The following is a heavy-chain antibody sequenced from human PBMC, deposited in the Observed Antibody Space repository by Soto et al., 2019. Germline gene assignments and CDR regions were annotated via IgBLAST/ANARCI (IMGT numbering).Heavy chain of an antibody. Sequence: GGSLRLSCAASGYSFDAYIMNWVRQASGKGLEWVSSINPRGLTKFYADSVRGRFTISRDDASSSLFLQMNNLRAEDTAVYYCATWYGNHYFGLDVWGQGTTVTVSS. V-gene: IGHV3-48*01. CDR3: ATWYGNHYFGLDV. J-gene: IGHJ6*02. D-gene: IGHD6-13*01. CDR2: INPRGLTK. CDR1: GYSFDAYI.